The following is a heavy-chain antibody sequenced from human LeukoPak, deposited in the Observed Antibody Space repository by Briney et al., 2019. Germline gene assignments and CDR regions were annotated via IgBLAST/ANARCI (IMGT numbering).Heavy chain of an antibody. CDR1: GYTFTSYD. D-gene: IGHD6-6*01. Sequence: ASVKVSCKASGYTFTSYDINWVRQATGQGLEWMGWMNPNSGNTGYAQKFQGRVTMTRNTSISTAYMELSSLRSEDTAVYYCATAARPSIAVFDYWGQGTLVAVTS. V-gene: IGHV1-8*01. CDR3: ATAARPSIAVFDY. CDR2: MNPNSGNT. J-gene: IGHJ4*02.